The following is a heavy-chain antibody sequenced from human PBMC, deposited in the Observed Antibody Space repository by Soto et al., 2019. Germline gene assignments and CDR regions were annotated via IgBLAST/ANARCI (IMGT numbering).Heavy chain of an antibody. V-gene: IGHV1-69*02. CDR3: KSGYSSGWYQRGEYFQH. D-gene: IGHD6-19*01. CDR1: GGTFSSYT. J-gene: IGHJ1*01. CDR2: IIPILGIA. Sequence: QVQLVQSGAEVKKPGSSVKVSCKASGGTFSSYTISLVRQAPGQGLEWMGRIIPILGIANYAQKFQGRVTITADKSTSTAYMELSSLRSEDTAVYYCKSGYSSGWYQRGEYFQHWGQGTLVTVSS.